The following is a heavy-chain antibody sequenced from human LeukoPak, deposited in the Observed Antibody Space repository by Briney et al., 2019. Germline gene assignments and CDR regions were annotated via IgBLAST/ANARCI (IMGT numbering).Heavy chain of an antibody. CDR3: ARVPPDYYDSSGNCTSCYFDY. CDR2: IYYSGST. D-gene: IGHD3-22*01. Sequence: PSETLSLTCTVSGGSISSYYWSWIRQPLGKGLEWIGYIYYSGSTNYNPSLKSRVTISVDTSKNQFSLMLSSVNAADTAVYYCARVPPDYYDSSGNCTSCYFDYWGQGTLVTVSS. J-gene: IGHJ4*02. CDR1: GGSISSYY. V-gene: IGHV4-59*01.